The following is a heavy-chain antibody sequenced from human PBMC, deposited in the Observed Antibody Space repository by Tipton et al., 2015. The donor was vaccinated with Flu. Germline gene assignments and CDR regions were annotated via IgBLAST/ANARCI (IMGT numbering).Heavy chain of an antibody. J-gene: IGHJ4*02. CDR3: ARDMPQGVVVIPPAKRFDH. V-gene: IGHV1-18*01. Sequence: QLVQSGPEVKKPGASVKVSCKTSGYTFNTYGISWVRQAPGQGLEWMGWISPYTDNSNYAQKFQGRVTMTTDTSTNTAYMEVRSLRLDDTAVYYCARDMPQGVVVIPPAKRFDHWGQGTLVTVSS. D-gene: IGHD2-2*01. CDR1: GYTFNTYG. CDR2: ISPYTDNS.